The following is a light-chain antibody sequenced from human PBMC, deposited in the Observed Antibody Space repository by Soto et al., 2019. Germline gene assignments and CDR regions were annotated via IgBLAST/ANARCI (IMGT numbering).Light chain of an antibody. V-gene: IGLV1-44*01. CDR3: AAWDDSLNGPV. CDR2: ANN. J-gene: IGLJ2*01. Sequence: QSAMTQPPSASGTPGQRVTISCSGSSSNIGSNTVNWYQQLPGTAPKLLIYANNQRHSGVPDRFSGSKSGTSASLAIRGLQSEDEADYYCAAWDDSLNGPVFGGGTKLTVL. CDR1: SSNIGSNT.